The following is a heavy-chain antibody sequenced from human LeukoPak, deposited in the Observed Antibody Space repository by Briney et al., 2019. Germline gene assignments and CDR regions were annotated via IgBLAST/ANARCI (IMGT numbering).Heavy chain of an antibody. CDR2: IYYSGST. V-gene: IGHV4-59*12. J-gene: IGHJ4*02. D-gene: IGHD6-13*01. CDR1: DGSISSYY. Sequence: PSETLSLTCTVSDGSISSYYWSWIRQPPGKGLEWIGYIYYSGSTNYNPSLKSRVTISVDTSKNQFSLKLSSVTAADTAVYYCARAGIAAAGIPPYDYWGQGTLVTVST. CDR3: ARAGIAAAGIPPYDY.